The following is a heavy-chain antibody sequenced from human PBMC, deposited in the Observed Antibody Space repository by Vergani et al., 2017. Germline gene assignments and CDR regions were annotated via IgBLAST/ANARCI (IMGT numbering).Heavy chain of an antibody. J-gene: IGHJ6*02. CDR2: ISAYHGNT. Sequence: QVQLVQSGAEVKKPGASVKVFCKASGYTFTSYGISWVRQAPGQGLEWMGWISAYHGNTNYAQKLQGRVTMTTDTSTSTAYMGLRSLRSDDTAVYYCARWRIAVAGFRGDYYYGMDVWGQGTTVTVSS. D-gene: IGHD6-19*01. CDR1: GYTFTSYG. V-gene: IGHV1-18*01. CDR3: ARWRIAVAGFRGDYYYGMDV.